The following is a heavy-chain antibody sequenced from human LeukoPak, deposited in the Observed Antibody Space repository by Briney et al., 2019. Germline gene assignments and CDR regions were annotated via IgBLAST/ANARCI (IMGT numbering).Heavy chain of an antibody. D-gene: IGHD1-26*01. V-gene: IGHV3-7*03. CDR1: GFTFSSYW. J-gene: IGHJ4*02. CDR3: AKGVMSIVGATGHFDY. CDR2: IKQDGSEK. Sequence: GGSLRLSCAASGFTFSSYWMSWVRQAPGKGLEWVANIKQDGSEKYYVDSVKGRFTISRDNAKNSLYLQMNSLRAEDMALYYCAKGVMSIVGATGHFDYWGQGTLVTVSS.